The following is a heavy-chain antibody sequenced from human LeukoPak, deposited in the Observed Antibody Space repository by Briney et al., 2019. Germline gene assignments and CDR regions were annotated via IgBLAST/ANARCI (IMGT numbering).Heavy chain of an antibody. J-gene: IGHJ5*02. D-gene: IGHD5-12*01. CDR1: GFIFSNYG. Sequence: GGSLRLSCAASGFIFSNYGTNWIRQAPGKGLEWISAIAISGGSTYYADSVKGRFTISRDNSKNTVYLQMNSLRAEDTALYYCAKGLTGYAPWASWGQGALVTVSS. CDR3: AKGLTGYAPWAS. V-gene: IGHV3-23*01. CDR2: IAISGGST.